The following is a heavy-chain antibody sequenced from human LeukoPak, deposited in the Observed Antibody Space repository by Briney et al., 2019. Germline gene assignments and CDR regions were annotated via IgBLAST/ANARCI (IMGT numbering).Heavy chain of an antibody. Sequence: ASVKVSCKASGYTFTDYYMHWVRQAPGQGLEWMGWINPNSGGTNYAQKFQGRVTMTRDTSISTAYMELSRLRSDDTAVYYCAREARYCSGGSCYPFDYWGQGTLVTVSS. J-gene: IGHJ4*02. V-gene: IGHV1-2*02. CDR3: AREARYCSGGSCYPFDY. CDR1: GYTFTDYY. CDR2: INPNSGGT. D-gene: IGHD2-15*01.